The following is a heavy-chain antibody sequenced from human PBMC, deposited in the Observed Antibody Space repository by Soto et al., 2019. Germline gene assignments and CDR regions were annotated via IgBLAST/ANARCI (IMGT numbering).Heavy chain of an antibody. CDR3: ARDAYCSGGSCYIFNWFDP. J-gene: IGHJ5*02. Sequence: QVQLVQSGAEVKNPGSSVKVSCKASGGTFSSYAISWVRQAPGQGLEWMGGIIPIFGTANYAQKFQGRVTITADESTSTAYMKLSSMRSEDTAVYYCARDAYCSGGSCYIFNWFDPWGQGTLVTVSS. V-gene: IGHV1-69*12. CDR2: IIPIFGTA. D-gene: IGHD2-15*01. CDR1: GGTFSSYA.